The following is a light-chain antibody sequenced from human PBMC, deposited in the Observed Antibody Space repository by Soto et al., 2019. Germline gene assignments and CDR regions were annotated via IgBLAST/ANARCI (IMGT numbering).Light chain of an antibody. V-gene: IGLV1-40*01. CDR3: HSYDVSLRGYV. J-gene: IGLJ1*01. CDR2: ENN. CDR1: SSNIGAGYE. Sequence: QSVLTQPPSVSEAPGQRVTISCTGSSSNIGAGYEAHWYQQVPGTAPKVLIYENNNRPSGVPDRFSGSKSGTSASLAITGLQAEDEADYYCHSYDVSLRGYVFGTGTKLTVL.